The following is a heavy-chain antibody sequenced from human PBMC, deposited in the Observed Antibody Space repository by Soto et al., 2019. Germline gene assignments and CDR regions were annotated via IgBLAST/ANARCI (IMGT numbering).Heavy chain of an antibody. V-gene: IGHV3-23*01. J-gene: IGHJ4*02. Sequence: EVQLLESGGGSVQPGGSLRLSCAASGFTFSSYAMHWVRRPPGKGLEWVSSISGSGGTASYADAVKGRVSISRDSLVNTLYLQMNSLRAEDTAVYYCAKGRGQNWNFDYCGQGTLVTVSP. CDR2: ISGSGGTA. CDR1: GFTFSSYA. D-gene: IGHD1-1*01. CDR3: AKGRGQNWNFDY.